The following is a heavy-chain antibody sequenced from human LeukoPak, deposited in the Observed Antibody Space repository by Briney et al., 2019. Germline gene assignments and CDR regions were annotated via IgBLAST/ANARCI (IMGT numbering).Heavy chain of an antibody. CDR2: IIPIFGTA. J-gene: IGHJ4*02. CDR1: GGTFSSYA. Sequence: SVKVSCKASGGTFSSYAISWVRQAPGQGLEWMGGIIPIFGTANYAQKFQGRGTITADESTSTAYMELSSLRSEDTAVYYCARGARGRDYFDDWGQGTLVTVSS. CDR3: ARGARGRDYFDD. V-gene: IGHV1-69*13. D-gene: IGHD1-26*01.